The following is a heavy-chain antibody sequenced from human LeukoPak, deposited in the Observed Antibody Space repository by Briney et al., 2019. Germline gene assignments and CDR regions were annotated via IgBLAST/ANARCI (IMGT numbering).Heavy chain of an antibody. Sequence: GGSLRLSCAASGFNFNNPWMSWVRQAPWEGLEWVGRIKSKSDGGTPDYAAPVKGRSAISRDDSKNTLYLQMNSLKTEDTAVYYCTTEGGWSFYFDYWGQGTLVTVSS. CDR3: TTEGGWSFYFDY. CDR2: IKSKSDGGTP. D-gene: IGHD2-15*01. J-gene: IGHJ4*02. V-gene: IGHV3-15*01. CDR1: GFNFNNPW.